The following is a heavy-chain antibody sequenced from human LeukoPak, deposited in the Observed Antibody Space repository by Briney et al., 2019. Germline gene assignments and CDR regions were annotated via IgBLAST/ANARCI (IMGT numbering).Heavy chain of an antibody. CDR3: AKAKGGTTGDVFDI. J-gene: IGHJ3*02. V-gene: IGHV3-33*08. D-gene: IGHD1-1*01. CDR2: IWYDGSSK. Sequence: PGRSLTLSCAASGFTFSSYGMRWVRQAPGKGLEWVAVIWYDGSSKYYADSVKGRFTISRDNSRNMLYLQMNSLRAEDTAVYYCAKAKGGTTGDVFDIWGKGTMVTVFS. CDR1: GFTFSSYG.